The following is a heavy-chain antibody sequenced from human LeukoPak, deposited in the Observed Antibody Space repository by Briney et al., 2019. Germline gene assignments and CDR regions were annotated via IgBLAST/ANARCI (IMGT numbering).Heavy chain of an antibody. CDR2: ISYDGSTI. J-gene: IGHJ4*02. CDR3: AKDNVAAAGRYFDY. V-gene: IGHV3-30*18. CDR1: GFTFSSYG. D-gene: IGHD6-13*01. Sequence: GGSLRLACAASGFTFSSYGIHWVRQAPGKGLEWVSVISYDGSTIYYADSVKGRFTISRDNSKNTLYLQMHSLRAEDTAVYYCAKDNVAAAGRYFDYWGQGTLVTVSS.